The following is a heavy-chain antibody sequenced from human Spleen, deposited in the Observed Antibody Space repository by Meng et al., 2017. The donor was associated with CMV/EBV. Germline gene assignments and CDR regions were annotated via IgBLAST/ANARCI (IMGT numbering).Heavy chain of an antibody. CDR1: GFIFSDYY. CDR3: ARDIVVVPAATRYYYYGMDV. Sequence: GGSLRLSCAASGFIFSDYYMTWVRQAPGKGLEWVANIKQDGSEKYYVDSVKGRFTISRDNAKNLLYLQMNSLRAEDTAVYYCARDIVVVPAATRYYYYGMDVWGQGTTVTVSS. J-gene: IGHJ6*02. D-gene: IGHD2-2*01. V-gene: IGHV3-7*01. CDR2: IKQDGSEK.